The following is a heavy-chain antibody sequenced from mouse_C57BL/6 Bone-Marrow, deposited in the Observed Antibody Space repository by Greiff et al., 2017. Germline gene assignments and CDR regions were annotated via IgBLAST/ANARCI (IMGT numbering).Heavy chain of an antibody. J-gene: IGHJ2*01. D-gene: IGHD1-1*01. CDR3: VRRDYYGSSYYDY. V-gene: IGHV1-52*01. CDR1: GYTFTSYW. Sequence: QVQLQQSGAELARPGASVKLSCKASGYTFTSYWMHWVKQRPIQGLEWIGNIDPSDSETHYNQKFKDKATLTVDKSSSTAYMQLSSLTSEDSAVYYCVRRDYYGSSYYDYWGQGTTLTVSS. CDR2: IDPSDSET.